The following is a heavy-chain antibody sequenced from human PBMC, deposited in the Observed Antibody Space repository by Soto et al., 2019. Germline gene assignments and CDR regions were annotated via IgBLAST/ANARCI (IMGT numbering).Heavy chain of an antibody. V-gene: IGHV1-69*13. Sequence: SVKVSCKASGGTFSSYAISWVRQAPGQGLEWMGGIIPIFGTANYAQKFQGRVTITADESTSTAYMELGSLRSEDTAVYYCARDAADIVPFDPWGQGTLVTVSS. CDR1: GGTFSSYA. D-gene: IGHD2-15*01. J-gene: IGHJ5*02. CDR3: ARDAADIVPFDP. CDR2: IIPIFGTA.